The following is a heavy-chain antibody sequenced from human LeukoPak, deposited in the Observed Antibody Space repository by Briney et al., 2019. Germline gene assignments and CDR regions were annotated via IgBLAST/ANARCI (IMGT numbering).Heavy chain of an antibody. Sequence: GGSLRLSCTASGFTFSSYGMHWVRQAPGKGLEWAAVISYDGSTEYYADSVKGRFTISRDNSKNTLYLQINSLSAKDTAVYYCARDDRPYRIAVAAGDYWGQGTLVSVSS. D-gene: IGHD6-19*01. CDR3: ARDDRPYRIAVAAGDY. CDR2: ISYDGSTE. CDR1: GFTFSSYG. V-gene: IGHV3-30*03. J-gene: IGHJ4*02.